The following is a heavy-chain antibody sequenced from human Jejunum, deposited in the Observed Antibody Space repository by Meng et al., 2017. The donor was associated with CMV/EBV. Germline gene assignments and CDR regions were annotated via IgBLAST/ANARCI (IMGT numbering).Heavy chain of an antibody. J-gene: IGHJ4*02. CDR2: IIPLHGRT. CDR1: GETFSDYS. Sequence: SCKTSGETFSDYSINWVRQAPGQGLEWMGVIIPLHGRTDYAQKFQGRVTFVADRSTLTVYMELSDLRSEDTAVYYCARGEGSLDYWGQGTLVTVSS. CDR3: ARGEGSLDY. V-gene: IGHV1-69*08.